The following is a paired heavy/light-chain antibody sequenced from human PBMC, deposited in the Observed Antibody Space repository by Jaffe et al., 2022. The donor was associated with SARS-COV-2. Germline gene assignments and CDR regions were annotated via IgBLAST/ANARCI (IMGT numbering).Light chain of an antibody. Sequence: EIVLTQSPGTLSLSPGERATLSCRASQSVSSSYLAWYQQKPGQAPRLLIYAASSRATGIPDRFSGSGSGTDFTLTISRLEPEDFAVYYCQQYGSSPPFTFGPGTKVDIK. CDR1: QSVSSSY. CDR3: QQYGSSPPFT. V-gene: IGKV3-20*01. J-gene: IGKJ3*01. CDR2: AAS.
Heavy chain of an antibody. Sequence: QVQLVESGGGVVQPGRSLRLSCAASGFIFSSYGMHWVRQAPGKGLEWVAVIWYDGSNKYYADSVKGRFTISRDNSKNTLYLQMNSLRAEDTAVYYCARDQGHIVVVTATNRMGYFQHWGQGTLVTVSS. J-gene: IGHJ1*01. CDR3: ARDQGHIVVVTATNRMGYFQH. CDR2: IWYDGSNK. V-gene: IGHV3-33*01. D-gene: IGHD2-21*02. CDR1: GFIFSSYG.